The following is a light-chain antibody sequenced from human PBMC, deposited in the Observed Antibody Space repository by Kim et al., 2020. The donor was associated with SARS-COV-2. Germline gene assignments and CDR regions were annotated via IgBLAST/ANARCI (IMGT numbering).Light chain of an antibody. J-gene: IGKJ2*01. CDR3: QQSYSFPPT. Sequence: DIQMTQSPSSLSASVGDRVTITCRASQSISTYLNWYQQKAGNAPKFLISATSNLQSGVPSRFSGSGSGTDFTLTITSLQPEDFATYYCQQSYSFPPTFGQGTKLEI. CDR2: ATS. CDR1: QSISTY. V-gene: IGKV1-39*01.